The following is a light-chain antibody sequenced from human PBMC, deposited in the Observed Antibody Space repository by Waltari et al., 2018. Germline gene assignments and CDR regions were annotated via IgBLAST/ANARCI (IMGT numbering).Light chain of an antibody. CDR1: QGIGND. J-gene: IGKJ5*01. V-gene: IGKV1-17*01. CDR3: QQLNSYPIT. Sequence: DIQMTQSPSSLSASVGDRVTITCRASQGIGNDLGWFQQKPGKAPKRLIYTASSLQSGVPSRFSGSGSGTEFTLTISSLQPEDFATYCCQQLNSYPITFGQGTRLEIK. CDR2: TAS.